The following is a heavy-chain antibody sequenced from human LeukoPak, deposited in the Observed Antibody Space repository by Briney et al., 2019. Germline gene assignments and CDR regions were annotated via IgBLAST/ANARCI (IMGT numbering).Heavy chain of an antibody. J-gene: IGHJ4*02. Sequence: PSETLSLTCTVSGGSVSSGSYYWSWIRQPPGKGLEWIGYIHYSGSTNYNPSLKSRITISVDTSKNQSSLKLSSVTAADTAVYYCARENGDYVVDYWGQGTLVTVSS. V-gene: IGHV4-61*01. D-gene: IGHD4-17*01. CDR3: ARENGDYVVDY. CDR2: IHYSGST. CDR1: GGSVSSGSYY.